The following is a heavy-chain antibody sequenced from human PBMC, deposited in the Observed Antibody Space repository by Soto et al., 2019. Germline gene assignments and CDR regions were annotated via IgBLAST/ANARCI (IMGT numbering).Heavy chain of an antibody. CDR3: AKGYFDWLPPFDP. CDR2: IYYSGST. V-gene: IGHV4-59*01. D-gene: IGHD3-9*01. J-gene: IGHJ5*02. CDR1: GGSITSYY. Sequence: SETLSLTCTVSGGSITSYYWSWIRQPPGKGLEWIGYIYYSGSTNYNPSLKSRVTISIDTSKNQFSMKLTSVTAADTAVYYCAKGYFDWLPPFDPWGQGTVVTVS.